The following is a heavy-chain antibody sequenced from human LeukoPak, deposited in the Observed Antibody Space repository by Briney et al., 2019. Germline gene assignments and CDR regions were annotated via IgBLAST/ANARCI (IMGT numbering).Heavy chain of an antibody. CDR2: ISSSSSYI. Sequence: GGSLRLSCAASGFTLSSYSMNWVRQAPGKGLEWVSSISSSSSYIYYADSVKGRFTISRDNAKNSLYLQMNSLRAEDTAVYYCARDSSRTYYGSEGDFDYWGQGTLVTVSS. J-gene: IGHJ4*02. D-gene: IGHD3-10*01. CDR1: GFTLSSYS. CDR3: ARDSSRTYYGSEGDFDY. V-gene: IGHV3-21*01.